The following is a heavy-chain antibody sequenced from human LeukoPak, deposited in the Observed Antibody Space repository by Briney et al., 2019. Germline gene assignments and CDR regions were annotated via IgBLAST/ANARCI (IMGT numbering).Heavy chain of an antibody. J-gene: IGHJ6*02. V-gene: IGHV3-48*03. Sequence: QPGGSLRLSCAASGFTFSSYEMNWVRQAPGKGLQWVSYISSSGSTIYYADSVKGRFTLSSDNAKNSLYLQMNSLRAEDTAVYYCARDLGYYDSSGYYYGSSYYYYYYGMDVWGQGTTVTVSS. CDR3: ARDLGYYDSSGYYYGSSYYYYYYGMDV. D-gene: IGHD3-22*01. CDR1: GFTFSSYE. CDR2: ISSSGSTI.